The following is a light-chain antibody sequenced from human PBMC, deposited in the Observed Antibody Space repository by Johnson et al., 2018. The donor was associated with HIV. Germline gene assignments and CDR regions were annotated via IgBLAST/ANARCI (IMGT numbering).Light chain of an antibody. CDR2: ENN. V-gene: IGLV1-51*02. CDR3: GTWDSSLSAPSV. J-gene: IGLJ1*01. Sequence: QSVLTQPPSVSAAPGQKVTISCSGSSSNIGNNYVSWYQQLPGTAPKLLIYENNKRPSGIPDRFSGSKSGTSATLGITGLQTGDEADYYCGTWDSSLSAPSVFGTGTTVTVL. CDR1: SSNIGNNY.